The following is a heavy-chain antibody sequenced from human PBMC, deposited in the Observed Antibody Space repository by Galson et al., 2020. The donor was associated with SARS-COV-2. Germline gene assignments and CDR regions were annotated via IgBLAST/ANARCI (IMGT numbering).Heavy chain of an antibody. V-gene: IGHV3-43D*03. CDR1: GFTFDNYA. Sequence: GGSLRLSCAASGFTFDNYAMHWVRQAPGQGLESVALISWDGGSTYYADSVKGRFTISRDNSKNSLYLQMNSLRAEETALYYCAKDSLGYSYYYGMDVWGQGTTVTVSS. CDR3: AKDSLGYSYYYGMDV. CDR2: ISWDGGST. D-gene: IGHD3-16*01. J-gene: IGHJ6*02.